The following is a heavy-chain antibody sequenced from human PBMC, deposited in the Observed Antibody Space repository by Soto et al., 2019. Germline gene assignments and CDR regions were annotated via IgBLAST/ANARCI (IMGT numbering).Heavy chain of an antibody. CDR3: VRGGFD. D-gene: IGHD3-10*01. CDR1: GFSVSANN. Sequence: EVQLVETGGDLIQPGGSLRLSCAASGFSVSANNMNWVRQAPGKGLEWVSIIYGTDTTSYADSVRGRFTVSRDNSKNTVYLQMDSLRSEDTARYHCVRGGFDWGQGTLVTVSS. V-gene: IGHV3-53*02. CDR2: IYGTDTT. J-gene: IGHJ4*02.